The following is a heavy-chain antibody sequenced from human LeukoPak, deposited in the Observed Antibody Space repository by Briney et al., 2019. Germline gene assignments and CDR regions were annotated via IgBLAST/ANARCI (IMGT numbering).Heavy chain of an antibody. CDR3: AKDRAYPNDVFDI. CDR2: ISGSGEAT. V-gene: IGHV3-23*01. J-gene: IGHJ3*02. CDR1: GFTFSSYS. D-gene: IGHD2-21*01. Sequence: GGFLILSCAASGFTFSSYSMNWVRQAPGRGLGWVSAISGSGEATWYADSVKGRFSISRDTSKNTLFLQMNSLRADDTALYYCAKDRAYPNDVFDIWGQGTMVTVS.